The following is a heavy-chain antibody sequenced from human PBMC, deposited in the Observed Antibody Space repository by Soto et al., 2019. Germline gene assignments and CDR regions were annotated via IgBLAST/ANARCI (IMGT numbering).Heavy chain of an antibody. J-gene: IGHJ3*02. V-gene: IGHV3-33*01. CDR1: GFTFSSYG. CDR2: IWYDGSNK. CDR3: ARGIAGWDCAFDI. D-gene: IGHD6-19*01. Sequence: QVQLVESGGGVVQPGRSLRLSCAASGFTFSSYGMHWVRQAPGKGLEWVAVIWYDGSNKYYADSVKGRFTISRDNSKNTLYLQMNSLRAEDTAVYYCARGIAGWDCAFDIWGQGTMVTVSS.